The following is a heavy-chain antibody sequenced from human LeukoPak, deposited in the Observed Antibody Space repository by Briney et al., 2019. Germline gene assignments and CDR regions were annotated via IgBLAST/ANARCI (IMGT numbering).Heavy chain of an antibody. V-gene: IGHV3-11*01. CDR2: ISSSGTTI. J-gene: IGHJ5*02. D-gene: IGHD1-26*01. CDR3: GREEPELLGASFDP. Sequence: AGGSLRLSRAPSLFTLSDYYMSWVPQAPGKGLGWISYISSSGTTICYAYSVKGGFAISRNHDNNSVYLQMNSLRVEDTAVYYCGREEPELLGASFDPWRQGTVVTVSS. CDR1: LFTLSDYY.